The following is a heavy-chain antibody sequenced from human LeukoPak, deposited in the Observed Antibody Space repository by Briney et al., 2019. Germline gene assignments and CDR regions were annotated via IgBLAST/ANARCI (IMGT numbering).Heavy chain of an antibody. CDR2: INPDGSDK. CDR1: GFTFRNYW. CDR3: ARENWYLAD. V-gene: IGHV3-74*01. D-gene: IGHD1-1*01. J-gene: IGHJ4*02. Sequence: GGSLRLSCAASGFTFRNYWMHWVRQVPGKGLVWVSRINPDGSDKGYADSVKGRFTISRDNAKNTLYLQMNGLRADDTAVYYCARENWYLADWGQGTLVTVS.